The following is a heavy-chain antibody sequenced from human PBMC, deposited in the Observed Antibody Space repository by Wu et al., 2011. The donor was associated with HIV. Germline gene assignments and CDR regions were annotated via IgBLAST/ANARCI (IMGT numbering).Heavy chain of an antibody. D-gene: IGHD2-15*01. Sequence: QVQLVQSGAEVKKPGASVRVSCKASGYRFTDYGISWVRQAPGQGLEWMGWISTNSGDTRFAQTFQGRVTMTTDSATTTAYMEVMSLTSGDTAVYYCVRDFFRRGSTWSDCFDPWGQGTLVTVSS. V-gene: IGHV1-18*04. CDR2: ISTNSGDT. CDR3: VRDFFRRGSTWSDCFDP. J-gene: IGHJ5*02. CDR1: GYRFTDYG.